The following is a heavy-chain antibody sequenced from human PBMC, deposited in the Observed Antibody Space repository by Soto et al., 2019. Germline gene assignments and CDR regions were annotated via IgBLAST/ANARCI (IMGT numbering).Heavy chain of an antibody. CDR1: GFTFSNYL. V-gene: IGHV3-23*01. CDR3: AKVPLSLKFYDY. Sequence: GGSLRLSCAASGFTFSNYLMNRVRQAPGKGLEWVSGISGSGTNTYYADSVKGRFTISRDNSKNTLYLQMNSLTAADTAIYYCAKVPLSLKFYDYWGQGTQVTVSS. CDR2: ISGSGTNT. J-gene: IGHJ4*02.